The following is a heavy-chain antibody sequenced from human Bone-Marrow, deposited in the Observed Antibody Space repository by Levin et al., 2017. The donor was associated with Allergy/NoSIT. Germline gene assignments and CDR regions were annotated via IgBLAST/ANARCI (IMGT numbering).Heavy chain of an antibody. CDR2: ISSSSSTI. CDR3: ATSSGHFDY. D-gene: IGHD3-10*01. J-gene: IGHJ4*02. V-gene: IGHV3-48*04. Sequence: PGGSLRLSCAASGFTFSPYSMNWVRQAPGKGLEWLSYISSSSSTIHYADSVKGRFTTSRDDAKSSVSLHMNGLRGEDTAVYYCATSSGHFDYWGQGTLVTVSS. CDR1: GFTFSPYS.